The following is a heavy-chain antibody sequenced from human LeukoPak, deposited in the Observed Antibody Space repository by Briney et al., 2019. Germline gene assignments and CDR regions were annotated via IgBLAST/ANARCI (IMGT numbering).Heavy chain of an antibody. Sequence: GESLKISCKGSGYSFTSYWIGWVRQMPGKGLEWMWIIYPGDSDTRYSPSFQGQVTISADKSISTAYLQWSSLKASDTAMYYCARGVRGVIRPSWFDPWGQGTLVTVSS. D-gene: IGHD3-10*01. CDR1: GYSFTSYW. CDR2: IYPGDSDT. J-gene: IGHJ5*02. V-gene: IGHV5-51*01. CDR3: ARGVRGVIRPSWFDP.